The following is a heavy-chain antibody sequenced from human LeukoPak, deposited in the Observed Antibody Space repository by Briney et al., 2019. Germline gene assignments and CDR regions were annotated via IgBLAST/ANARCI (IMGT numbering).Heavy chain of an antibody. CDR1: GFNFGEYA. CDR2: IRSKTYGATTELAAYAGTT. J-gene: IGHJ4*02. Sequence: PGGSLRLSCSASGFNFGEYAISWVRQAPGKGLEWVGFIRSKTYGATTELAAYAGTTEYAASVKGRFTISRDDSQSLAYLQMSSLKIEDTAIYYCTREGRGFHWGQGTLVTVSS. D-gene: IGHD5-12*01. CDR3: TREGRGFH. V-gene: IGHV3-49*04.